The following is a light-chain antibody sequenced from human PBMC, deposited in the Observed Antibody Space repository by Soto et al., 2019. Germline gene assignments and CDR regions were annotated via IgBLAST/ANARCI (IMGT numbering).Light chain of an antibody. CDR3: QSYDSSLSGYV. J-gene: IGLJ1*01. CDR1: SSDVGGYNY. V-gene: IGLV2-14*01. Sequence: QSVLTQPASVSGSPGQSITISCTGTSSDVGGYNYVSWYQQHPGKAPRFVIYDVTNRPSGVSNRFSGSKSGTSASLAITGLQAEDEADYYCQSYDSSLSGYVFGTGTKVTVL. CDR2: DVT.